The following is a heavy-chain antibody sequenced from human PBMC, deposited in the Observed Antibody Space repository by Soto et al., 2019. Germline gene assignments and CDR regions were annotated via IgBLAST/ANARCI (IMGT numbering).Heavy chain of an antibody. CDR2: IYHSGST. D-gene: IGHD6-6*01. J-gene: IGHJ4*02. CDR1: GGSISSSNC. V-gene: IGHV4-4*02. Sequence: PSETLSRTCAVSGGSISSSNCWSCVRQPPGKGLEWIGEIYHSGSTNYNPSLKSRVTISVDKSKNQFSLKLSSVTAADTAVYYCARRYSSSRHLDYWGQGTLVTVSS. CDR3: ARRYSSSRHLDY.